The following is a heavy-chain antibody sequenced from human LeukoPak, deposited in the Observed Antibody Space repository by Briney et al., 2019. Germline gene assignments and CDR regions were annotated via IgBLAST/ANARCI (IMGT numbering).Heavy chain of an antibody. J-gene: IGHJ3*02. Sequence: GGSLRLSCAASGITLKNYAMSRVRQTPGEGLEWISVFCCSGGSTFHPDSVKGRFTISRDNAKNSLYLQMSSLRAEDTAVYYCARPTKAGIAAAIAIWGQGTMVTVSS. CDR1: GITLKNYA. CDR2: FCCSGGST. D-gene: IGHD6-13*01. V-gene: IGHV3-23*01. CDR3: ARPTKAGIAAAIAI.